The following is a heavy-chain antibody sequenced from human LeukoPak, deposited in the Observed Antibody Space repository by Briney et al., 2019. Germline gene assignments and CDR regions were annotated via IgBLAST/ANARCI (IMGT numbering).Heavy chain of an antibody. V-gene: IGHV3-13*01. CDR1: GFTFSSCD. J-gene: IGHJ6*02. D-gene: IGHD2-2*01. Sequence: GGSLRLFCAASGFTFSSCDMHWVRQATGKGLDWVSAIGTAGDTYYPGSVKGRFTISRENAKNSLYLQMNSLRAGDTAVYYCAREGRYCSSTSCYHYYYGMDVWGQGTTVTVSS. CDR2: IGTAGDT. CDR3: AREGRYCSSTSCYHYYYGMDV.